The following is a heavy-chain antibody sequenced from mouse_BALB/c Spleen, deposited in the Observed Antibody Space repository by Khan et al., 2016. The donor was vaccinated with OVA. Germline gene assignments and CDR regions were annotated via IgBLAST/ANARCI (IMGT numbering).Heavy chain of an antibody. CDR2: ISYSGRT. V-gene: IGHV3-2*02. CDR1: GYSITSDYA. Sequence: EVQLVETGPGLVKPSQSLSLTCTVTGYSITSDYAWNWIRQFPGNKLEWMGYISYSGRTSYNPSLKSRISVTRDTSINQFFLQLNSVTTEDTATYYVAEGRTYWGQGTQVTVSA. J-gene: IGHJ3*01. CDR3: AEGRTY.